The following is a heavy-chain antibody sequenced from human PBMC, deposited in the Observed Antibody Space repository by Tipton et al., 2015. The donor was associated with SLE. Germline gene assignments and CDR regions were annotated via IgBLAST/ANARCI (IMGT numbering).Heavy chain of an antibody. CDR3: ARGGLGSDLRGSIYFGS. Sequence: LRLSCTVSGGSISSGSYYWSWIRQPAGKGLEWIGRIYTSGSTNYNPSLKSRVTISVDTSKTHFSLRLNSVTAADTAVYYCARGGLGSDLRGSIYFGSWGQGTLVTVSS. V-gene: IGHV4-61*02. CDR2: IYTSGST. CDR1: GGSISSGSYY. J-gene: IGHJ4*02. D-gene: IGHD7-27*01.